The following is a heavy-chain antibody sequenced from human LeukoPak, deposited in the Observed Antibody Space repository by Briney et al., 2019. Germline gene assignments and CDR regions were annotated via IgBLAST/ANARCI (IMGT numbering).Heavy chain of an antibody. Sequence: GGSLRPSCAASGLTFSRYWMHWVRQAPGKGLVWVSNIKTDGSTTNYADSVKGRFTISRDNAKNTLYLQMNGLRAEDTAVYYCATDTFGPNDCWGQGTLVTVSS. CDR1: GLTFSRYW. J-gene: IGHJ4*02. V-gene: IGHV3-74*01. D-gene: IGHD3-16*01. CDR3: ATDTFGPNDC. CDR2: IKTDGSTT.